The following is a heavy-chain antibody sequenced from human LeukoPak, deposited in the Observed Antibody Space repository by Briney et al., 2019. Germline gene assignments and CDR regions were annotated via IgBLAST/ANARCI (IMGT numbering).Heavy chain of an antibody. CDR3: AKDRGSKSSYFDY. J-gene: IGHJ4*02. V-gene: IGHV3-9*03. Sequence: PGGSLRLSCAASGFTFDDCAMHWVRQAPGKGLEWVSGISWNSGSIGYADSVKGRFTISRDNAKNSLYLQMNSLRAEDMALYYCAKDRGSKSSYFDYWGQGTLVTVSS. CDR2: ISWNSGSI. CDR1: GFTFDDCA. D-gene: IGHD6-13*01.